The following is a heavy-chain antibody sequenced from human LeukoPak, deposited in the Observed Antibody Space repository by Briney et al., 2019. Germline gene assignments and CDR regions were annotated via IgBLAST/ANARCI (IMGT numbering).Heavy chain of an antibody. J-gene: IGHJ4*02. V-gene: IGHV3-64*01. CDR3: ARAAPVPPYYFDY. CDR1: GFTFSSYA. CDR2: ISSNGGST. D-gene: IGHD3-10*01. Sequence: GESLKISCAASGFTFSSYAMHGVRQAPGKGLEYVSAISSNGGSTYYANSVKGRFTISRDNSKNTLYLQMGSLRAEDMAVYYCARAAPVPPYYFDYWGQGTLVTVSS.